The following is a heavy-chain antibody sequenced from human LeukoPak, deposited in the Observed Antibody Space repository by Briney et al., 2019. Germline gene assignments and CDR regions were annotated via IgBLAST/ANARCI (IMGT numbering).Heavy chain of an antibody. CDR1: DDSITMYY. Sequence: PSETLSLTCTVSDDSITMYYWTWIRQSPGKGLEWIGYVDHTGSTKFNPSLNGRVSISRDTSNNFFSLRLRSVTAADTAVYFCARGRVSSSTWYSTYYYFFYMDFWGKGTTVTVSS. J-gene: IGHJ6*03. D-gene: IGHD4-11*01. CDR3: ARGRVSSSTWYSTYYYFFYMDF. V-gene: IGHV4-59*01. CDR2: VDHTGST.